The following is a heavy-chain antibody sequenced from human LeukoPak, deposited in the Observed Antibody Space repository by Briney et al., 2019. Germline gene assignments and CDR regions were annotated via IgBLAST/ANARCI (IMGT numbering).Heavy chain of an antibody. J-gene: IGHJ6*03. CDR2: INHSGST. V-gene: IGHV4-34*01. Sequence: SETLSLTCAVYGGSFSGYYWSWIRQPPGKGLEWIGEINHSGSTNYNPSLKSRVTISVDTSKNHFSLKLRYVTAADTAVYYCARALVGATSYYYYMDVWGKGTTVTVSS. D-gene: IGHD1-26*01. CDR1: GGSFSGYY. CDR3: ARALVGATSYYYYMDV.